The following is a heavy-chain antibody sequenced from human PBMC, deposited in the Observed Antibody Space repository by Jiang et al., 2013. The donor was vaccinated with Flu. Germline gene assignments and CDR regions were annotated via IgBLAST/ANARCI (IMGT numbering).Heavy chain of an antibody. Sequence: GAEVKKPGESLKISCKGSGYSFTSQWIAWVRQMPGKGLEWMGIIYPGDSDARYSPSFQGQVTISVDKSISTAYLQWSSLKASDSAMYYCARQEYRIYKGSYYYYFMDVWGKGTTVTVSS. V-gene: IGHV5-51*01. J-gene: IGHJ6*03. CDR2: IYPGDSDA. CDR3: ARQEYRIYKGSYYYYFMDV. D-gene: IGHD1-14*01. CDR1: GYSFTSQW.